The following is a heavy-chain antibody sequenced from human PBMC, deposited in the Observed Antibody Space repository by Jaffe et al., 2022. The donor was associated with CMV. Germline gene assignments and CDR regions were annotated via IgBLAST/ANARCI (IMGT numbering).Heavy chain of an antibody. CDR1: GGSISSSSYY. J-gene: IGHJ5*02. V-gene: IGHV4-39*01. CDR3: ARRGVLRWFDP. D-gene: IGHD2-8*01. CDR2: IYYSGST. Sequence: QLQLQESGPGLVKPSETLSLTCTVSGGSISSSSYYWGWIRQPPGKGLEWIGSIYYSGSTYYNPSLKSRVTISVDTSKNQFSLKLSSVTAADTAVYYCARRGVLRWFDPWGQGTLVTVSS.